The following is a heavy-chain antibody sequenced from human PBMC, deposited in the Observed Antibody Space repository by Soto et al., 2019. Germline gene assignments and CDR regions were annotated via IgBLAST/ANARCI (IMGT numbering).Heavy chain of an antibody. CDR1: GYTFTTYG. V-gene: IGHV1-18*01. CDR2: ISAYNGNT. Sequence: ASVKVSCKASGYTFTTYGISWVRQAPGQGLEWMGWISAYNGNTNYAQKLQDRVTMTTDTSTSTAYMELRSLRSDDTAVYHCARDEDLRSYHFDYWGQGTLVTVS. J-gene: IGHJ4*02. CDR3: ARDEDLRSYHFDY. D-gene: IGHD2-2*01.